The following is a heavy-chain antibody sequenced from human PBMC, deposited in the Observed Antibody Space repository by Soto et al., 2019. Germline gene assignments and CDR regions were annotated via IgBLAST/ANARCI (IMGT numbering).Heavy chain of an antibody. CDR1: GYTFTSYA. CDR2: INAGNGNT. CDR3: ARGRRAKYCSGGSCYWFDP. J-gene: IGHJ5*02. Sequence: ASVKVSCKASGYTFTSYAMHWVRQAPGQRLEWMGWINAGNGNTKYSQKFQGRVTITRDTSASTAYMELSSLRSEDTAVYYCARGRRAKYCSGGSCYWFDPWGQGTLVTVSS. V-gene: IGHV1-3*01. D-gene: IGHD2-15*01.